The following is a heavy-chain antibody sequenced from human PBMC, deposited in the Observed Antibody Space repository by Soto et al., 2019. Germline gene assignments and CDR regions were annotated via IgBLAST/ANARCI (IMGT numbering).Heavy chain of an antibody. CDR3: ARHVAYGYVWGTHRGAGMDG. CDR2: ISAYNGNT. Sequence: QVQLVQSGAEVKKPGASVKVSCKASGYTFTSYGISWVRQAPGQGLEWMGWISAYNGNTNYAQKLQGRVTMTTDTSASTAYRELRSLRCDDTAVYYCARHVAYGYVWGTHRGAGMDGWGQGTTVTVSS. D-gene: IGHD3-16*01. CDR1: GYTFTSYG. J-gene: IGHJ6*02. V-gene: IGHV1-18*01.